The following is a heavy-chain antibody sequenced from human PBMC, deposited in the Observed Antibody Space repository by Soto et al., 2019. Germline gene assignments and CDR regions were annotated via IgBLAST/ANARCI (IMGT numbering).Heavy chain of an antibody. CDR2: ISAYNGNT. CDR1: GYTFTSYG. V-gene: IGHV1-18*01. CDR3: ARGYSSSWYYYYYGMDV. J-gene: IGHJ6*02. Sequence: QVQLVQSGAEVKKPGASVKVSCKASGYTFTSYGISWVRQAPGQGLEWMGWISAYNGNTNYAQKLQGRVTMTTDTSTSTAYMELRSVRSDDTAVYYCARGYSSSWYYYYYGMDVWGQGTTVTVSS. D-gene: IGHD6-13*01.